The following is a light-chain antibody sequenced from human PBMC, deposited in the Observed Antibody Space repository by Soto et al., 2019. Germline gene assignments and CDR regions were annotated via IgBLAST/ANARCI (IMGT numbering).Light chain of an antibody. V-gene: IGLV1-44*01. CDR2: LND. Sequence: QSVLTQPPSASGTPGQRVPISCSGSSSNIVINTVNWYQQFPGTAPKVLIYLNDQRPSGVPDRFSGSKSGTSASLAISGLQSEDEADYYCSVWDDSLNGVVFGGGTKLTVL. CDR1: SSNIVINT. J-gene: IGLJ3*02. CDR3: SVWDDSLNGVV.